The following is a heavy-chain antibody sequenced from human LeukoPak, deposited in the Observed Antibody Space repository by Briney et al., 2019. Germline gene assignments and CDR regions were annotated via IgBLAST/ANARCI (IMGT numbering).Heavy chain of an antibody. D-gene: IGHD5-18*01. CDR2: INTNTGNP. J-gene: IGHJ4*02. CDR3: ARVDQLWSPNFDY. Sequence: ASVKVSCKASGYTFTNFGLSWVRQAPGQGLEWMGWINTNTGNPTYAQGFTGRFVFSLDTSVSTAYLQISSLKAEDTAVYYCARVDQLWSPNFDYWGQGTLVTVSS. CDR1: GYTFTNFG. V-gene: IGHV7-4-1*02.